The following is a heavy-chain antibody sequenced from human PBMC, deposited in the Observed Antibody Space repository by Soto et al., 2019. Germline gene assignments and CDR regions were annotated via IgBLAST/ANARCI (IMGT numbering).Heavy chain of an antibody. CDR1: GGSVSTSNW. V-gene: IGHV4-59*02. Sequence: SETLSLTCAVSGGSVSTSNWWGWVRQPPGKGLEWIGYISYSGSTNYNPSLKSRVTISVDTSKKQFSLKLSSVTAADTAVYYCAREGVSSTWYYYYAMDVWGQGTTVTVSS. CDR3: AREGVSSTWYYYYAMDV. CDR2: ISYSGST. J-gene: IGHJ6*02. D-gene: IGHD6-13*01.